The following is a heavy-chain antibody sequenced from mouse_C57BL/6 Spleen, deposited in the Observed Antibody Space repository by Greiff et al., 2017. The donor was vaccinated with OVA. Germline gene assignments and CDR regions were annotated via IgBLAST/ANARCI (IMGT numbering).Heavy chain of an antibody. CDR3: ARDPYYGSSMPYAMDY. Sequence: EVKVVESGGGLVKPGGSLKLSCAASGFTFSSYAMSRVRQTPEKRLEWVATISDGGSYTYYPDNVKGRFTISRDNAKNNLYLQMSHLKSEDTAMYYCARDPYYGSSMPYAMDYWGQGTSVTVSS. D-gene: IGHD1-1*01. J-gene: IGHJ4*01. CDR1: GFTFSSYA. CDR2: ISDGGSYT. V-gene: IGHV5-4*01.